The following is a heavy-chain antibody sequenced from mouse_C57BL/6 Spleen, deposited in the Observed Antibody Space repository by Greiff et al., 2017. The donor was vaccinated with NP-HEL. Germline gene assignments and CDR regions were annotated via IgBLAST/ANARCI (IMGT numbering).Heavy chain of an antibody. Sequence: VQLQQPGAELVKPGASVKMSCKASGYTFTSYWMTWVKQRPGQGLEWIGDIYPGSGSTNYNEKFKGKATLTVDTSSSTAYMQLSSLTSEDSAVYYCARPGALDWGAYWGQGTTLTVSS. D-gene: IGHD4-1*01. J-gene: IGHJ2*01. CDR2: IYPGSGST. V-gene: IGHV1-55*01. CDR3: ARPGALDWGAY. CDR1: GYTFTSYW.